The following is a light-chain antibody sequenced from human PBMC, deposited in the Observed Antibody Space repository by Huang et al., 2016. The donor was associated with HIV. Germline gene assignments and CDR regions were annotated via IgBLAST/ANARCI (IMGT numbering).Light chain of an antibody. CDR2: LGS. J-gene: IGKJ2*01. V-gene: IGKV2-28*01. Sequence: DIVMTQSPLSLPVIPGETASIFCSSSQSLLTSKSHNNVDWYVQKSGQFPQRLIFLGSSRACGVPDRFSGSGSGTLFSLKISRVEAEDVGLYYCMQSLQTPYTFGQGTKLEIK. CDR1: QSLLTSKSHNN. CDR3: MQSLQTPYT.